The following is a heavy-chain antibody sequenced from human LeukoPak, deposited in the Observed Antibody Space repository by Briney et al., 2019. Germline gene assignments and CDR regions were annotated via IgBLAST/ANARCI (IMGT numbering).Heavy chain of an antibody. Sequence: PSETLSLTCTVSGGSISSYYWSWIRQPPGKGLEWIGYIYYSGSTNYNPSLKSRVTISVDTSKNQFSLKLSSVTAADTAVYYCARARGSYYGYYFDYWGQGTLVTVSS. CDR2: IYYSGST. V-gene: IGHV4-59*01. J-gene: IGHJ4*02. CDR3: ARARGSYYGYYFDY. CDR1: GGSISSYY. D-gene: IGHD1-26*01.